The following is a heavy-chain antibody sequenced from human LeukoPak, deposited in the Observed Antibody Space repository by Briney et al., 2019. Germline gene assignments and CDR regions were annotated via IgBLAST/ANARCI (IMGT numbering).Heavy chain of an antibody. V-gene: IGHV1-2*06. CDR3: ARDRLPGMVLNWFDP. D-gene: IGHD3-10*01. CDR1: GYTFTGYY. Sequence: GASVKVSCKASGYTFTGYYMHWVRQAPGQGLEWMGRINPNSGGTNYAQKFQGRVTMTRDTSISTAYMELSRLRSDDTAVCYCARDRLPGMVLNWFDPWGQGTLVTVSS. J-gene: IGHJ5*02. CDR2: INPNSGGT.